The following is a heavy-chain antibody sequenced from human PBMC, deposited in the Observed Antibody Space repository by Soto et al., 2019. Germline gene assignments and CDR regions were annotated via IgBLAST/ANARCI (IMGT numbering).Heavy chain of an antibody. V-gene: IGHV3-21*06. D-gene: IGHD2-2*01. Sequence: EVQLVETGGGLIQPGGSLRLSCAASGFTVSSNYMSWVRQAPGKGLEWVSSISGGSSYIYYADSLKGRFTISRDNTKNSLYLQMNSLRAEDTAVYYCARDRSTTLLDVWGQGTTVTVSS. CDR2: ISGGSSYI. CDR3: ARDRSTTLLDV. J-gene: IGHJ6*02. CDR1: GFTVSSNY.